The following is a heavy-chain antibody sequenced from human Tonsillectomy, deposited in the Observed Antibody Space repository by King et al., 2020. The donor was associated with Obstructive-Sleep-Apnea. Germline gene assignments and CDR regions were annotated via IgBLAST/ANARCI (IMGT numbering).Heavy chain of an antibody. CDR1: GFTFNNYN. CDR3: ARDSRGSYGERGHCFDY. Sequence: VQLVESGGGLEQPGGSLRLSCAASGFTFNNYNMNWVRQAPGKGLEWVSYISGSSSIIYYADSVKGRFTISRDNAKNSLYLQMSSLRAEDTAVYYCARDSRGSYGERGHCFDYWGQGTLVTVSS. D-gene: IGHD1-26*01. CDR2: ISGSSSII. J-gene: IGHJ4*02. V-gene: IGHV3-48*04.